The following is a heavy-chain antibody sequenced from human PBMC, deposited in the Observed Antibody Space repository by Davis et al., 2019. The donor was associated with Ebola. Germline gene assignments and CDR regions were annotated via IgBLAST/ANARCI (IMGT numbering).Heavy chain of an antibody. J-gene: IGHJ3*02. CDR3: ARVKYSSSWYGRDAFDI. Sequence: ASVKVSCKASGYTFTSYDINWVRQATGQGLEWMGIINPSGGSTSYAQKFQGRVTMTRDTSTSTVYMELSSLRSEDTAVYYCARVKYSSSWYGRDAFDIWGQGTMVTVSS. CDR2: INPSGGST. D-gene: IGHD6-13*01. V-gene: IGHV1-46*01. CDR1: GYTFTSYD.